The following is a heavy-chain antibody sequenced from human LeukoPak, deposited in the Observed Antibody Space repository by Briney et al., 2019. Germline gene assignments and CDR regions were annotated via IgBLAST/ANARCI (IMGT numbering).Heavy chain of an antibody. Sequence: ASVKVSCKASGYTFTSYYMHWVRQAPGQGLEWMGIINPSGGSTSYAQKFQGRVTMTRDMSTSTVYMELSSLRSEDTAVYYCARANRRLIAAAGKAYFDYWGQGTLVTVSS. D-gene: IGHD6-13*01. J-gene: IGHJ4*02. CDR3: ARANRRLIAAAGKAYFDY. V-gene: IGHV1-46*01. CDR2: INPSGGST. CDR1: GYTFTSYY.